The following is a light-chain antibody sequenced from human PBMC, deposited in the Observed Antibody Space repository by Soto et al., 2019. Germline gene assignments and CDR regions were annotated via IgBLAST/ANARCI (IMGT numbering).Light chain of an antibody. J-gene: IGKJ5*01. CDR1: QSLNIW. Sequence: DIHMTQSPSTLSASVGDRVTITCRATQSLNIWLAWYQQKPGKAPKLLISKASSLESGVPSRFSGSGSGTEFSLTISSLQPDDFATYYCQQYKAYSYTFGQGTRLEI. CDR3: QQYKAYSYT. CDR2: KAS. V-gene: IGKV1-5*03.